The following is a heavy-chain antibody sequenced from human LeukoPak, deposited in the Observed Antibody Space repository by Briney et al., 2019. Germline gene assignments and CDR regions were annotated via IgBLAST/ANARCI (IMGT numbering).Heavy chain of an antibody. CDR1: GFTFSSYS. J-gene: IGHJ4*02. CDR3: ARDYRYAFDN. CDR2: IGISSGNT. Sequence: GGSPRLSCAASGFTFSSYSMNWVRQAPGKGLEWISYIGISSGNTKYADSVKGRFTISGDNAKNSLYLQMNSLRVEDTAVYYCARDYRYAFDNWGQGILVTVSS. V-gene: IGHV3-48*04. D-gene: IGHD5-12*01.